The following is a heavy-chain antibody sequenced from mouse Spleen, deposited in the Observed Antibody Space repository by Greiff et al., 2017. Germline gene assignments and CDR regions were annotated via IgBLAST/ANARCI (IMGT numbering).Heavy chain of an antibody. D-gene: IGHD1-1*01. CDR1: GYTFTDYY. CDR2: INPYNGGT. Sequence: EVQLQQSGPVLVKPGASVKMSCKASGYTFTDYYMNWVKQSHGKSLEWIGVINPYNGGTSYNQKFKGKATLTVDKSSSTAYMELNSLTSEDSAVYYCAREVLFRYFDVWGAGTTVTVSS. CDR3: AREVLFRYFDV. V-gene: IGHV1-19*01. J-gene: IGHJ1*01.